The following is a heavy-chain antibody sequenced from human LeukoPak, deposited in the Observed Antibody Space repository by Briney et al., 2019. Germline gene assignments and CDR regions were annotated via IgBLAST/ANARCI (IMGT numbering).Heavy chain of an antibody. CDR2: TSGSGSYT. V-gene: IGHV3-11*05. D-gene: IGHD3-10*02. J-gene: IGHJ4*02. CDR1: GXTLSGYY. Sequence: GGSLRLSCVASGXTLSGYYMTWIRQAPGKGLEWVAYTSGSGSYTNYAASVKGRFTVSRDNAKNSVYLQMSSLRAEDTAVYYCARERVLRVWGQGTLVTVSS. CDR3: ARERVLRV.